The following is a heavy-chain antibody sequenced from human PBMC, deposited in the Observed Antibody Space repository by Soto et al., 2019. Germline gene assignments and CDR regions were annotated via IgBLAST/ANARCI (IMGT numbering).Heavy chain of an antibody. V-gene: IGHV4-30-4*01. CDR3: ARVVHAFDI. CDR2: IYYSGDT. J-gene: IGHJ3*02. D-gene: IGHD3-10*01. CDR1: GGSITGGDYY. Sequence: SETLSLTCTVSGGSITGGDYYWSWIRQPPGKGLEWIGYIYYSGDTYYNPSLKSRATISLDTSNNQFSLKLSSVTAADTAVYYCARVVHAFDIWGQGTMVTVSS.